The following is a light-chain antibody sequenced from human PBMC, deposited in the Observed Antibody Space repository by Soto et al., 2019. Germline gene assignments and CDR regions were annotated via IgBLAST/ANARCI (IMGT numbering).Light chain of an antibody. Sequence: EIVLTQSPATLSLSPGERATLSCRASQSVSTYLAWYQQKVGQAPRLLIFDASNRATGIPARFRGSGSGTEFTLTISSLEPEDFAVYYCQQRSDWPLTFGGGTKVEIK. CDR2: DAS. CDR1: QSVSTY. V-gene: IGKV3-11*01. CDR3: QQRSDWPLT. J-gene: IGKJ4*01.